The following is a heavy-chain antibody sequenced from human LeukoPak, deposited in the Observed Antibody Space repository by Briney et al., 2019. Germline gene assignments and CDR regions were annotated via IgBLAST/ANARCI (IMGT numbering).Heavy chain of an antibody. D-gene: IGHD3-16*01. J-gene: IGHJ4*02. Sequence: PGGSLRLSCAASGFTFSDYYMSWIRQAPGKGLEWVSYISSSGSTIYYADSVKRRFTISRDNTENLLYLEMNSLRAEDTAMYYCVRDVGAVRGEVYFDYWGQGTLVTVSS. CDR2: ISSSGSTI. CDR1: GFTFSDYY. CDR3: VRDVGAVRGEVYFDY. V-gene: IGHV3-11*04.